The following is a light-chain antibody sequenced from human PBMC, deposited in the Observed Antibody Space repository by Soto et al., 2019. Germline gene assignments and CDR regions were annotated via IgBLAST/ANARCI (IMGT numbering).Light chain of an antibody. Sequence: AIQMTQSPSSLSASVGDRVTITCRASQGIGNDLGWYQQKPGKAPKLLIYAASSLQSGVPSRFSGSGSGTDFTLTVSSLQHEDFATYYCLQDYIYPRTFGQGTKVEIK. V-gene: IGKV1-6*01. CDR1: QGIGND. CDR2: AAS. CDR3: LQDYIYPRT. J-gene: IGKJ1*01.